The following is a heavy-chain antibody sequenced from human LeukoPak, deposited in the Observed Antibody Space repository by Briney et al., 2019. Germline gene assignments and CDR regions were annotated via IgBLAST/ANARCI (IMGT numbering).Heavy chain of an antibody. CDR2: ISYDGSNK. CDR1: GFTFTSYA. V-gene: IGHV3-30*04. D-gene: IGHD4-17*01. Sequence: GGSLRLSCAASGFTFTSYAMYWVRQAPGKGLEWVAVISYDGSNKYYADSVKGRFTISRDNAKNTLYVQMNSLRAEDTAVYYCARVGDGDYVFYRYFDYWGQGTLVTVSS. J-gene: IGHJ4*02. CDR3: ARVGDGDYVFYRYFDY.